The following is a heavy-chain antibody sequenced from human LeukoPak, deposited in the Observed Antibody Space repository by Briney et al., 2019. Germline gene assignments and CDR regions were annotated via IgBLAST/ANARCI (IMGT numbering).Heavy chain of an antibody. CDR1: GYTFTSYY. J-gene: IGHJ4*02. CDR2: INPSGGST. Sequence: ASVKVSCKASGYTFTSYYMHWVRQAPGQGLEWMGIINPSGGSTSYAQKFQGRVTMTRDTSTSTVYMELSSLRSEDTAVYYCAREGCCSGGSCYYCDYWGQGTLVTVSS. D-gene: IGHD2-15*01. V-gene: IGHV1-46*01. CDR3: AREGCCSGGSCYYCDY.